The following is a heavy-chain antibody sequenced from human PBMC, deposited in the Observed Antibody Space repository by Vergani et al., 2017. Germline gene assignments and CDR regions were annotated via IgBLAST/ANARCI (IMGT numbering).Heavy chain of an antibody. V-gene: IGHV3-33*01. CDR3: ARDLRLLYNRFDP. D-gene: IGHD1-14*01. CDR2: TWYDGNNK. CDR1: GFTFNQYG. Sequence: QVQLVESGGGVVQPGRSLRLSCAASGFTFNQYGMHWVRQAPGNGLEWVAVTWYDGNNKQYADSVKGRFTISSDNSKSTMYLQMNSLRDEDTGVYYCARDLRLLYNRFDPWGQGTLVTVSS. J-gene: IGHJ5*02.